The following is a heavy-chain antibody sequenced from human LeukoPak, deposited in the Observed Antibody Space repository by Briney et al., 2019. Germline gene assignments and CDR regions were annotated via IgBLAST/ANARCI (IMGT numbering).Heavy chain of an antibody. CDR1: GGSISSYY. V-gene: IGHV4-59*01. Sequence: PLETLSLTCTVSGGSISSYYWSWIRQPPGKGLEWIGYIYYSGSTNYNPSLKSRITISVDTSKNQFSLKLSSVTAADTAVYYCARAYYETLFDYWGQGTLVTVSS. J-gene: IGHJ4*02. CDR3: ARAYYETLFDY. D-gene: IGHD3-22*01. CDR2: IYYSGST.